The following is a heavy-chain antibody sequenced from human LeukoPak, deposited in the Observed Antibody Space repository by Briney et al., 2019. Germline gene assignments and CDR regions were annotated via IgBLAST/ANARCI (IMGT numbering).Heavy chain of an antibody. J-gene: IGHJ5*02. CDR1: GGSISSYY. CDR2: IYTSGST. CDR3: ARDYAHSWHVAGWFDP. Sequence: SETLSLTCTVSGGSISSYYWSWIRQPAGKGLEWIGRIYTSGSTNYNPSLKSRVTMSVDTSKNQFSLKLSSVTAADTAVYYCARDYAHSWHVAGWFDPWGQGTLVTVSS. V-gene: IGHV4-4*07. D-gene: IGHD6-13*01.